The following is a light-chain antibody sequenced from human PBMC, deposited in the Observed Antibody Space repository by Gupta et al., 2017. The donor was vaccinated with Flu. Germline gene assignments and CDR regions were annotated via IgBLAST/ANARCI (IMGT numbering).Light chain of an antibody. CDR3: CSYAGSYTWV. V-gene: IGLV2-11*01. CDR2: DVS. Sequence: QSSLTHPPSVSGSPGQSVTISCTGRISDVGGYTYVSWYQQNPGKAPKLMIHDVSKRPSGVPDHFSGSKSGNTASLTISGLQAEDEADYYCCSYAGSYTWVFGGGTKLTVL. CDR1: ISDVGGYTY. J-gene: IGLJ3*02.